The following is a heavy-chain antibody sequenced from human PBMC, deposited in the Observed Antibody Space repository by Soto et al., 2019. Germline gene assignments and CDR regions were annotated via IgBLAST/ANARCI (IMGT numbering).Heavy chain of an antibody. CDR1: GYSFTSYW. CDR2: IYPGDSDT. CDR3: ARRSSEIDILTGYYAFDI. J-gene: IGHJ3*02. V-gene: IGHV5-51*01. D-gene: IGHD3-9*01. Sequence: GESLKISCKGSGYSFTSYWIGWVRQMPGKGLEWMGIIYPGDSDTRYSPSFQGQVTISADKSISTAYLQWSSLKASDTAMYYCARRSSEIDILTGYYAFDIWGQGTMVTVSS.